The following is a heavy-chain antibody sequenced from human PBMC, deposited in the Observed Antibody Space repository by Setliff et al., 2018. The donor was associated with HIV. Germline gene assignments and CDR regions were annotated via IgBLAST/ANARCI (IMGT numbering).Heavy chain of an antibody. V-gene: IGHV4-39*01. D-gene: IGHD3-22*01. CDR1: GGSFRSSRYY. CDR3: ARHAVPHYYDSSGTS. J-gene: IGHJ5*02. Sequence: SETLSLTCTVSGGSFRSSRYYWGWLRQPPGKGLEWILNIHYGGSFWYSPSLKSRVPISVDTSKNQFSLKLNSVTAADTAVYYCARHAVPHYYDSSGTSWGPGTLVTVSS. CDR2: IHYGGSF.